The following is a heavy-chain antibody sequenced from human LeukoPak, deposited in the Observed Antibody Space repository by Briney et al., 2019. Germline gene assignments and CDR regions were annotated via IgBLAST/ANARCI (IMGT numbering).Heavy chain of an antibody. Sequence: SETLSLTCTVSGGSISGGSYYWGWIRQPPGKGLEWIGNIYYSGSTYYNPSLRSRVTISVDTSKNQFSLKLSSVTAADTAVYFCATNLQGVDYWGQGPLVTVSS. CDR3: ATNLQGVDY. J-gene: IGHJ4*02. D-gene: IGHD3-16*01. V-gene: IGHV4-39*07. CDR2: IYYSGST. CDR1: GGSISGGSYY.